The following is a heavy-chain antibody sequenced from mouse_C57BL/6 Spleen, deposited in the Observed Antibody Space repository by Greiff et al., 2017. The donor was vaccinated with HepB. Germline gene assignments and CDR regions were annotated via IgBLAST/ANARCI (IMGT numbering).Heavy chain of an antibody. CDR3: ARMPLYYGSSPLDY. V-gene: IGHV1-81*01. CDR1: GYTFTSYG. Sequence: VKLQESGAELARPGASVKLSCKASGYTFTSYGISWVKQRTGQGLEWIGEIYPRSGNTYYNEKFKGKATLTADKSSSTAYMELRSLTSEDSAVYFCARMPLYYGSSPLDYWGQGTTLTVSS. CDR2: IYPRSGNT. D-gene: IGHD1-1*01. J-gene: IGHJ2*01.